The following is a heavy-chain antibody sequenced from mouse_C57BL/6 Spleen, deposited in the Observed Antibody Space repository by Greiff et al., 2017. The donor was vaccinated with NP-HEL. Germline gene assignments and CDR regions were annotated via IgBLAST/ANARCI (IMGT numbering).Heavy chain of an antibody. Sequence: QVQLQQSGPELVKPGASVKLSCKASGYTFTSYDINWVKQRPGQGLEWIGWIYPRDGSTKYNEKFKGKATLTVDTSSSTAYMELHSLTSEDSAVYFCARPGYSNWFAYWGQGTLVTVSA. CDR2: IYPRDGST. CDR1: GYTFTSYD. CDR3: ARPGYSNWFAY. V-gene: IGHV1-85*01. J-gene: IGHJ3*01. D-gene: IGHD2-5*01.